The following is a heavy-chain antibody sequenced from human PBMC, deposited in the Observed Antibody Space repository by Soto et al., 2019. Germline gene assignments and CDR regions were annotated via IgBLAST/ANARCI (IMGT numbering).Heavy chain of an antibody. Sequence: GGSLRLSCAASGFTFSNAWMSWVRQAPGKGLEWVGRIKSKTDGGTTDYAAPVKGRFTISRDDSKNTLYLQMNSLKTEDTAVYYCTTDSDIVVVPAAMLSFDIWGQGTMVTVSS. CDR1: GFTFSNAW. CDR2: IKSKTDGGTT. D-gene: IGHD2-2*01. V-gene: IGHV3-15*01. J-gene: IGHJ3*02. CDR3: TTDSDIVVVPAAMLSFDI.